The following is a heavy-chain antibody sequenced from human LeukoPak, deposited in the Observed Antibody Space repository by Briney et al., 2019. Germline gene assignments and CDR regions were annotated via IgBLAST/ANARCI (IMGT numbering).Heavy chain of an antibody. D-gene: IGHD1-26*01. J-gene: IGHJ4*02. CDR3: ARLVGSGTYLRDY. CDR2: IFYSGST. CDR1: GDSIISSTFY. V-gene: IGHV4-39*01. Sequence: SETLSLTCTVSGDSIISSTFYWGWIRQPPGKGLEWIGGIFYSGSTYYNPSLKSQVTISVDTSKNQFSLKLSSVTAADTAVYYCARLVGSGTYLRDYWGQGTLVTVSS.